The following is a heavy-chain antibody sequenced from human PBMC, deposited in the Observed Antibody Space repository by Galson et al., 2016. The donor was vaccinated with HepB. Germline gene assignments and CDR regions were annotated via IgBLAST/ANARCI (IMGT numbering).Heavy chain of an antibody. J-gene: IGHJ6*02. CDR1: GFPFSTYA. CDR2: ICSSYYSGDCT. D-gene: IGHD1-26*01. V-gene: IGHV3-23*01. Sequence: SLRLSCAASGFPFSTYAMSWVRRAPGKGLEWVSTICSSYYSGDCTYYADSVKGRFNIYRDNSRNTLYLQMNRLRAEDTALYYCSNTYRSPDYDTGMDVWGQGTTVSVSS. CDR3: SNTYRSPDYDTGMDV.